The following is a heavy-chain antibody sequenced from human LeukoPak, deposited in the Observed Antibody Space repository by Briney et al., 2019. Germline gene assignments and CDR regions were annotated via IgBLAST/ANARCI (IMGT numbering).Heavy chain of an antibody. V-gene: IGHV3-30*04. D-gene: IGHD4-17*01. CDR1: GFTFSSYA. CDR3: ARDVFRRDDYGDYFGAFDI. Sequence: PGGSLRLSCAASGFTFSSYAMHWVRQAPGKGLEWVAVISYDGSNEYYADSVKGRFTISRDNSKNTLYLQMNSLRAEDTAVYYCARDVFRRDDYGDYFGAFDIWGQGTMVTVSS. CDR2: ISYDGSNE. J-gene: IGHJ3*02.